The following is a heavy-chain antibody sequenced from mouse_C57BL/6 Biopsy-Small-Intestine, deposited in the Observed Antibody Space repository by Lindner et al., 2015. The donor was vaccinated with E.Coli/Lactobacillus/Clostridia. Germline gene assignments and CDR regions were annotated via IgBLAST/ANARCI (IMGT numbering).Heavy chain of an antibody. D-gene: IGHD2-4*01. Sequence: VQLQESGAELARPGASVKMSCKASGYTFTNYWIGWAKQRPGHGLEWIGDIYPGGGYTNYNEKFKGKATLTADKSSSTAYMQFSSLTSEDSAIYYCARSGYDYDDAMDYWGQGTSVTVSS. CDR3: ARSGYDYDDAMDY. V-gene: IGHV1-63*01. CDR1: GYTFTNYW. CDR2: IYPGGGYT. J-gene: IGHJ4*01.